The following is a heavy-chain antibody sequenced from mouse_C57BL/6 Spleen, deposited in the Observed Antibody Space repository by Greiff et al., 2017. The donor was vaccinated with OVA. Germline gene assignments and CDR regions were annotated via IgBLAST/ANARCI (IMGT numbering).Heavy chain of an antibody. J-gene: IGHJ4*01. V-gene: IGHV7-3*01. Sequence: EVQLVESGGGLVQPGGSLSLSCAASGFTFTDYYMSWVRQPPGKALEWLGFIRNKANGYTTEYSASVKGRFTISRDNSQSILYLQMNALRAEDSATYYCVKIGDYAMDYWGQGTSVTVSS. CDR1: GFTFTDYY. CDR2: IRNKANGYTT. CDR3: VKIGDYAMDY.